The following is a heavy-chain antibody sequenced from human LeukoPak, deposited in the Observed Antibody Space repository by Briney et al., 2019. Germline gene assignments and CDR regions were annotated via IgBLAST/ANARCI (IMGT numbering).Heavy chain of an antibody. V-gene: IGHV1-2*02. CDR1: RYIFIHQH. CDR2: INPNSGGT. Sequence: ASVKDSCKASRYIFIHQHIHDVRPAPGQGLGWMGWINPNSGGTNYAQKFQGRVTVTSDTSDSTAYMVLSTLTSVDTAVYYCARAHHCTTRYVWGQGTTVTVSS. J-gene: IGHJ6*02. CDR3: ARAHHCTTRYV. D-gene: IGHD2-2*01.